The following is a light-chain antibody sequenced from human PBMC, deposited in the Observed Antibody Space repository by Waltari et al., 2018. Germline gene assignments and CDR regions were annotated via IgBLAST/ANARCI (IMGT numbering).Light chain of an antibody. V-gene: IGKV3-20*01. Sequence: TLSCRASQSVGRSLAWYQQKPGLPPRLLIYDTSSRATGTPGRFSGSGSGTDFSLAISSLEPEDFAVYFCQHYVNLPVTFGQGTKVEI. CDR2: DTS. J-gene: IGKJ1*01. CDR1: QSVGRS. CDR3: QHYVNLPVT.